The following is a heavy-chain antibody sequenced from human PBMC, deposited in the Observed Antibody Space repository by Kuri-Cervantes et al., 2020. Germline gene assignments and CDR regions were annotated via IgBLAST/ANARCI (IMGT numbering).Heavy chain of an antibody. D-gene: IGHD6-13*01. CDR3: ARVGIAAAGPYYFDY. CDR1: GFTFSSYG. J-gene: IGHJ4*02. V-gene: IGHV3-30*19. CDR2: ISYDGSNK. Sequence: GGSLRLSCAASGFTFSSYGMHWVRQAPGKGLEWVAVISYDGSNKYYADSVKGRFTISRDNSKNTLYLQTNSLRAEDTAVYYCARVGIAAAGPYYFDYWGQGTLVTVSS.